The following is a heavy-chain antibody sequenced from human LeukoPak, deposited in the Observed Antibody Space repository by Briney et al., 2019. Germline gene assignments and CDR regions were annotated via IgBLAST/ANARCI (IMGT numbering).Heavy chain of an antibody. Sequence: PGGSLRLSCAASGFTFSSYEMNCVRQAPGKGLEWVSYISSSGSSMYYADSVKGRFTISRGNAKNSLYLQMSSLRAEDTAVYYCARGSGGYSGWFDPWGQGTLVTVSS. CDR3: ARGSGGYSGWFDP. CDR1: GFTFSSYE. J-gene: IGHJ5*02. CDR2: ISSSGSSM. D-gene: IGHD5-12*01. V-gene: IGHV3-48*03.